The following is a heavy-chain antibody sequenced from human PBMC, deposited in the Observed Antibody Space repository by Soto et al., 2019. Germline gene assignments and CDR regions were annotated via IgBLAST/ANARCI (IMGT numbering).Heavy chain of an antibody. Sequence: ASVKVSCKASGGTFSSYAISWVRQAPGQGLEWMGGIIPIFGTANYAQKFQGRVTITADESTSTAYMEPSSLRSEDTAVYYCARSHWGFDSSGYPIGYYGMDVWGQGTTVTVSS. CDR2: IIPIFGTA. D-gene: IGHD3-22*01. V-gene: IGHV1-69*13. CDR3: ARSHWGFDSSGYPIGYYGMDV. CDR1: GGTFSSYA. J-gene: IGHJ6*02.